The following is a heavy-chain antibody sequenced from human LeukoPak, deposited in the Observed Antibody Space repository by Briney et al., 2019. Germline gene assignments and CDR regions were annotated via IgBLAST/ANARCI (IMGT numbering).Heavy chain of an antibody. CDR3: ARGILPFDY. CDR2: IYSSGST. V-gene: IGHV4-59*08. Sequence: PSETLSLTCTVSGGSISIYYWSWIRQPPGKGLEWIGYIYSSGSTNYNPSLKSRVTISVDTAKTQCSLKLSSVTAADTAVYYCARGILPFDYWGQGTLVTVSS. J-gene: IGHJ4*02. CDR1: GGSISIYY. D-gene: IGHD2-21*01.